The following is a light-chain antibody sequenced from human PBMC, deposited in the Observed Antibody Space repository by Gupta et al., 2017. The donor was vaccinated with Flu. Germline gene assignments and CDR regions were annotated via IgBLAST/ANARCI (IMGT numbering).Light chain of an antibody. V-gene: IGKV3-20*01. J-gene: IGKJ1*01. CDR2: DAS. Sequence: VTLYLSPGDRATRSCRASQSVPSTYLAWYQQKPGQAPRLLIYDASSRATCFPDRFIGGGSGTEFTLTISRREPEDFAVYYCQQEGSLMWSFGRRTKVEIK. CDR1: QSVPSTY. CDR3: QQEGSLMWS.